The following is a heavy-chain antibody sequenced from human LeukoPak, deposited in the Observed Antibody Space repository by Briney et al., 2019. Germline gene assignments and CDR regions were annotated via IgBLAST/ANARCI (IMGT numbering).Heavy chain of an antibody. CDR2: ISYDGSNE. CDR1: GFTFSSYG. Sequence: GGSLRLSCAASGFTFSSYGMHWVRQAPGKGLEWVAVISYDGSNEYYADSVKGRFTISRDNSKNTLYLQMNSLRAEDTAVYYCANRGYSSSWYSFDYWGQGNLVTVSS. V-gene: IGHV3-30*18. J-gene: IGHJ4*02. D-gene: IGHD6-13*01. CDR3: ANRGYSSSWYSFDY.